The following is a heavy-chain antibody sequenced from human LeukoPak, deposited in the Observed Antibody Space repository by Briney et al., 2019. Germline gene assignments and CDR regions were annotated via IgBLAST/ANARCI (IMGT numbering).Heavy chain of an antibody. CDR1: GYTFTELS. Sequence: ASVKVSCKVSGYTFTELSIHWVRRAPGKGLEWMGGFDREDDEIMYARKFQGRVTVTEDTSTDTAVMELRSPKSEDTAVYYCATAPLVGVPTFLDSWGQGTLVTVSS. D-gene: IGHD1-26*01. V-gene: IGHV1-24*01. CDR3: ATAPLVGVPTFLDS. J-gene: IGHJ4*02. CDR2: FDREDDEI.